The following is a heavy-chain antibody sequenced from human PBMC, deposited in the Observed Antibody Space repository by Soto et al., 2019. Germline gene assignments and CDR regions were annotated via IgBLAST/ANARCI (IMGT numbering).Heavy chain of an antibody. CDR2: IYWDDDK. CDR1: GFSLSTSGVG. V-gene: IGHV2-5*02. J-gene: IGHJ5*02. Sequence: GPTLVNPTQTLTLTCTFSGFSLSTSGVGVGWIRQPPGKALEWLALIYWDDDKRYSPSLKSRLTITKDTSKNQVVLTMTNMDPVDTATYYCALSQSRITIFGVVIIKENWFDPWGQGTLVTVSS. D-gene: IGHD3-3*01. CDR3: ALSQSRITIFGVVIIKENWFDP.